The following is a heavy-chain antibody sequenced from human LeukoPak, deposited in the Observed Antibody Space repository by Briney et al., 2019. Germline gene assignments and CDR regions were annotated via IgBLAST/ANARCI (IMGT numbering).Heavy chain of an antibody. CDR3: ARVMDTAMPKARAFDI. CDR2: IIPIFGTA. D-gene: IGHD5-18*01. J-gene: IGHJ3*02. CDR1: GGTFSSYA. V-gene: IGHV1-69*13. Sequence: AASVKVSCKASGGTFSSYAISWVRQAPGQGLEWMGGIIPIFGTANYAQKFQGRVTITADESTSTAYMELSSLRSEDTAVYYCARVMDTAMPKARAFDIWGQGTMVTVSS.